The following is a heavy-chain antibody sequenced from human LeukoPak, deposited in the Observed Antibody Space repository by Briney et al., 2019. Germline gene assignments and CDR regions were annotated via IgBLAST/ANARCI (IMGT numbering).Heavy chain of an antibody. CDR1: GGTFSSYA. CDR3: ARVEYYDFWSGYYGNWFDP. Sequence: SVKVSCKASGGTFSSYAISWVRQAPGQGLEWMGGIIPIFGTANYVQKFQGRVTITADESTSTAYMELSSLRSEDTAVYYCARVEYYDFWSGYYGNWFDPWGQGTLVTVSS. CDR2: IIPIFGTA. J-gene: IGHJ5*02. D-gene: IGHD3-3*01. V-gene: IGHV1-69*13.